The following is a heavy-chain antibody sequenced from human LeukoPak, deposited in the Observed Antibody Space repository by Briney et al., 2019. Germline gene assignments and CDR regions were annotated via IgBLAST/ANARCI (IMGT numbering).Heavy chain of an antibody. D-gene: IGHD3-3*01. CDR3: ARAFGAHRYYDFWSGYDNWFDP. CDR1: GGSISSSSYY. V-gene: IGHV4-39*01. CDR2: IYYSGST. Sequence: SETLSLTCTVSGGSISSSSYYWGWIRQPPGKGLEWIGSIYYSGSTYYNPSLKSRVTISVDTSKNQFSLKLSSVTAADTAVYYCARAFGAHRYYDFWSGYDNWFDPWGQGTLVTVSS. J-gene: IGHJ5*02.